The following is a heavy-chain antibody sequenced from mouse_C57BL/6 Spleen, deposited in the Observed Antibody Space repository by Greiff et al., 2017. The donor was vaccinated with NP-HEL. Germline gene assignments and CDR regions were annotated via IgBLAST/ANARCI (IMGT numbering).Heavy chain of an antibody. Sequence: VQLQESGPELVKPGASVKISCKASGYAFSSSWMNWVKQRPGKGLEWIGRIYPGDGDTNYNGKFKGKATLTADKSSSTAYMQLSSLTSEDSAVYFCAREEGVYYYGSSSYYAMDYWGQGTSVTVSS. CDR1: GYAFSSSW. D-gene: IGHD1-1*01. CDR2: IYPGDGDT. J-gene: IGHJ4*01. CDR3: AREEGVYYYGSSSYYAMDY. V-gene: IGHV1-82*01.